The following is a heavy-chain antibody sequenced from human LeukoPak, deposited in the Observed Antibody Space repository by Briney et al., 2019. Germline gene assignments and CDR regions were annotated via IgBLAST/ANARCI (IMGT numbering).Heavy chain of an antibody. D-gene: IGHD1-26*01. CDR2: IYYSGGT. V-gene: IGHV4-59*01. CDR3: ARVVYSGSYWDPDY. Sequence: SETLSLTCTVSGGSISSYYWSWIRQPPGKGLEWIGYIYYSGGTNYNPSLKSRVTISVDASKNQFSLKLRSVTAADTAVYHCARVVYSGSYWDPDYWGQGTLVTVSS. CDR1: GGSISSYY. J-gene: IGHJ4*02.